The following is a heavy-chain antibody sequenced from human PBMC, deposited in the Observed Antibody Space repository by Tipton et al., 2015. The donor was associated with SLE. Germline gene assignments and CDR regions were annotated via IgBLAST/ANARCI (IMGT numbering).Heavy chain of an antibody. CDR1: GFTFIRYE. J-gene: IGHJ4*02. CDR2: ISSGGGTI. CDR3: ASLPGGVKWDDY. D-gene: IGHD1-26*01. V-gene: IGHV3-48*03. Sequence: SLRLSCAASGFTFIRYEMNWVRQAPGKGLEWLSYISSGGGTIYYADSVRGRFTISRDNAKNSLYLQMNSLRAEDTAVYYCASLPGGVKWDDYWGQGTLVTVST.